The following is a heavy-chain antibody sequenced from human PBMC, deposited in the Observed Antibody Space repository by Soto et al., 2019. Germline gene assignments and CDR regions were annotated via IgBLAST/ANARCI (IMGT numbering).Heavy chain of an antibody. CDR2: IYYSGST. D-gene: IGHD2-15*01. Sequence: SETLSLTCTVSGGSISSGGYYWSWIRQHPGKGLEWIGYIYYSGSTYYNPSLKSRVTISVGTSKNQFSLKLSSVTAADTAVYYCAREGYCSGGSCELYFDYWGQGTLVTVSS. V-gene: IGHV4-31*03. CDR1: GGSISSGGYY. CDR3: AREGYCSGGSCELYFDY. J-gene: IGHJ4*02.